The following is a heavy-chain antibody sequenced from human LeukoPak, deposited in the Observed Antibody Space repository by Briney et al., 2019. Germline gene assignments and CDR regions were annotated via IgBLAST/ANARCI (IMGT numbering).Heavy chain of an antibody. D-gene: IGHD6-6*01. V-gene: IGHV1-69*05. CDR2: IIPIFGTA. CDR1: GGTFSSYA. J-gene: IGHJ6*03. Sequence: VKVSCKASGGTFSSYAISWVRQAPGQGLEWMGGIIPIFGTANYAQKFQGRVTITTDESTSTAYMELSSLRSEDTAVYYCARVREYSSSSRGRYYYYYMDVWAKGPRSPSP. CDR3: ARVREYSSSSRGRYYYYYMDV.